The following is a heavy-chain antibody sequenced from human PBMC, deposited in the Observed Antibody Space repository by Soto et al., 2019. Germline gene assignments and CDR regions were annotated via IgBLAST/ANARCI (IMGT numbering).Heavy chain of an antibody. J-gene: IGHJ5*02. CDR3: ARSRITMVRGVSNWFDP. CDR1: GYTFTSYA. V-gene: IGHV7-4-1*01. Sequence: ASVKVSCKASGYTFTSYAMNWVRQAPGQGLEWMGWINTNTGNPTYAQGFTGRFVFSLDTSVSTAYLQICSLKAEDTAVYYCARSRITMVRGVSNWFDPWGQGTLVTAPQ. CDR2: INTNTGNP. D-gene: IGHD3-10*01.